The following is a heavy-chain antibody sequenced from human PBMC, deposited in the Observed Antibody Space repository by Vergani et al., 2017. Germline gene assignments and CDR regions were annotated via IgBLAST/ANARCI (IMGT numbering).Heavy chain of an antibody. CDR1: GFTFDDYG. CDR2: INWNGGST. CDR3: ARDGTGYSYALPYYFDY. V-gene: IGHV3-20*04. Sequence: EVQLVESGGGVVRPGGSLRLSCAASGFTFDDYGMSWVRQAPGKGLEWVSGINWNGGSTGYADSVKGRFTISRDNAKNSLYLQMNSLRAEDTAVYYCARDGTGYSYALPYYFDYWGQGTLVTVSS. J-gene: IGHJ4*02. D-gene: IGHD5-18*01.